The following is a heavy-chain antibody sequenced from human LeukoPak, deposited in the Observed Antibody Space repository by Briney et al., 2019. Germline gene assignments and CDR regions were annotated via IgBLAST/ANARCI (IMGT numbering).Heavy chain of an antibody. CDR2: IYHSGST. V-gene: IGHV4-30-2*01. CDR3: AREVVDYDSSGYYFGY. CDR1: GGSISSGGYS. Sequence: PSQTLSLTCAVSGGSISSGGYSWSWIRQPPGKGLEWIGYIYHSGSTYYNPSLKSRVTISVDRSKNQFSLKLSSVTAADTAVYYCAREVVDYDSSGYYFGYWGQGTLVTVSS. J-gene: IGHJ4*02. D-gene: IGHD3-22*01.